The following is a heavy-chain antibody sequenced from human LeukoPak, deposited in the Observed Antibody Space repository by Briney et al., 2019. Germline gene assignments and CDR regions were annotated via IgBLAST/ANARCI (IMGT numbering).Heavy chain of an antibody. D-gene: IGHD5-12*01. Sequence: GGSLRLSCAASGFTFSSHWMSWVRQALGKGLEWVANIKEDGSAKYYVDSVKGRFTISRDNAKNSLYLQMNNLSAEDTAVYYCVRDSPGYGAYDFDWGQGTLVTVSS. J-gene: IGHJ4*02. CDR3: VRDSPGYGAYDFD. CDR2: IKEDGSAK. V-gene: IGHV3-7*01. CDR1: GFTFSSHW.